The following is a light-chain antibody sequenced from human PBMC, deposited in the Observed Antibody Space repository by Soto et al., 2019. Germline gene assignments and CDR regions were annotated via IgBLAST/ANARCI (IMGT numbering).Light chain of an antibody. V-gene: IGKV1-5*03. CDR1: QSISSW. CDR3: QQYHSYSYT. Sequence: DIQMTQSPSTLSASVGDRVTITCRAGQSISSWLAWYQQKPGKAPKLLIYKASSLESGVPSRFSGSGSGTEFTRTISSLQPDDFATYYCQQYHSYSYTFGQGTKLEIK. CDR2: KAS. J-gene: IGKJ2*01.